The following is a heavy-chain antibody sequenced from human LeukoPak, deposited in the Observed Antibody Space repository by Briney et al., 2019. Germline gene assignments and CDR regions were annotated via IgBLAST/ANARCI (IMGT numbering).Heavy chain of an antibody. J-gene: IGHJ4*02. CDR2: ISYDGTNE. CDR1: GFTFRIYA. Sequence: PGRSLRLSCAASGFTFRIYAMHWVRQAPGKGLEWVAVISYDGTNEYYADSVRGRFRISRDNSKNTLYVQMNSLRTEDTAIYFCATKTSGTYGYFEYWGQGTLVTVSS. D-gene: IGHD1-26*01. CDR3: ATKTSGTYGYFEY. V-gene: IGHV3-30-3*01.